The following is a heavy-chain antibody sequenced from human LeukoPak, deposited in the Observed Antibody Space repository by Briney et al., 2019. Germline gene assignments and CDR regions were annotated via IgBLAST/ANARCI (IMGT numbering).Heavy chain of an antibody. J-gene: IGHJ4*02. CDR2: ISSSGSTI. Sequence: PGGSLRLSCAASGFTFSSYEMNWVRQAPGKGLEWVSYISSSGSTIYYADSVKGRFTISRDNAKNSLYLQMNSLRVEDTAVYYCARDWGYCSSTSCSSLDYWGQGTLVTVSS. CDR3: ARDWGYCSSTSCSSLDY. D-gene: IGHD2-2*01. CDR1: GFTFSSYE. V-gene: IGHV3-48*03.